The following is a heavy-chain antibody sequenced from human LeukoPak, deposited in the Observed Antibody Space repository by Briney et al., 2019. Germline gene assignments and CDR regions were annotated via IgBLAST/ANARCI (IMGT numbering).Heavy chain of an antibody. CDR1: GFTFSSYG. CDR2: IRYDGSNK. D-gene: IGHD2-15*01. V-gene: IGHV3-30*02. J-gene: IGHJ4*02. CDR3: AKAPEYCSGGSCYGFSDY. Sequence: GGSLKLSCAASGFTFSSYGMHWVRQAPGKGLEWVAFIRYDGSNKYYADSVKGRFTISRENSKNTLYLQMNSLRAEDTAVYYCAKAPEYCSGGSCYGFSDYWGQGTLVTVSS.